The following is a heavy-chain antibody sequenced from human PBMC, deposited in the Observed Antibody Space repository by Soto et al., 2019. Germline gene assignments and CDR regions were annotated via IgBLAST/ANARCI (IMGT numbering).Heavy chain of an antibody. V-gene: IGHV6-1*01. CDR3: ARATIFCHYYYYGMDV. D-gene: IGHD3-3*01. CDR1: GESVATDSAA. Sequence: SQALPRSGELSGESVATDSAAWIWIRHPPSTGLEWLGRTYYRSKWYNDYAVYVKSRITINPDTSKNQFSLQLNSVTPEDTAVYYCARATIFCHYYYYGMDVWGQGSTVTVSS. J-gene: IGHJ6*02. CDR2: TYYRSKWYN.